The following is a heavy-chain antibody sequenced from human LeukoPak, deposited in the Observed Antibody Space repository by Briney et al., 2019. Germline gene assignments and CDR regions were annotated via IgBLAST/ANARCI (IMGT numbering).Heavy chain of an antibody. CDR3: AKEPKSHDYSNYVSGYFDY. CDR1: GFTFSSYG. J-gene: IGHJ4*02. D-gene: IGHD4-11*01. Sequence: PGGSLRLSCAASGFTFSSYGMHWVRQAPGKGLEWVAFIRYDGSNKYYADSVKGRFTISRDNSKNTLYLQMNSLRAEDTAVYYRAKEPKSHDYSNYVSGYFDYWGQGTLVTVSS. CDR2: IRYDGSNK. V-gene: IGHV3-30*02.